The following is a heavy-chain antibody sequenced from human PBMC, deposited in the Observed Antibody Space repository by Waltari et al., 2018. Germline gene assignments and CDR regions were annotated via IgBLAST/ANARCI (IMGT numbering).Heavy chain of an antibody. D-gene: IGHD4-17*01. J-gene: IGHJ4*02. V-gene: IGHV3-23*03. CDR2: IHSGGSSA. Sequence: EVQLLESGGGLVQPGGSLRLSCAASGFTFSAYAMSWVRQAPGKGLEWVSVIHSGGSSAYYADSVKGRFTISRDNSKNTLYLQMNSLRTEDTALYYCAKDIRRDDYGDSIDYWGQGTLVTVSS. CDR1: GFTFSAYA. CDR3: AKDIRRDDYGDSIDY.